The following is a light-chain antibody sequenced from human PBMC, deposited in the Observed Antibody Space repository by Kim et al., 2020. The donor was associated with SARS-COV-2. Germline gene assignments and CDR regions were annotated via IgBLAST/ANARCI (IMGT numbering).Light chain of an antibody. V-gene: IGLV3-9*01. CDR3: QVWDSSTAV. CDR1: NIVSKN. J-gene: IGLJ3*02. Sequence: SYELTQPLSVSVALGQTARITCGGNNIVSKNVYWYQQKPGQAPVLVIYRDTNRPSEIPERFSGSNSGNTATLTISRAQAGDETDYYCQVWDSSTAVFGGGTQLTVL. CDR2: RDT.